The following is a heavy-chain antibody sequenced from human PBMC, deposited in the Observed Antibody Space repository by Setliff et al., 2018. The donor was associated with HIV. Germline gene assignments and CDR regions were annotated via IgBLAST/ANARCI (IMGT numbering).Heavy chain of an antibody. D-gene: IGHD3-10*02. CDR2: INYDESYE. J-gene: IGHJ3*02. V-gene: IGHV3-30*02. CDR1: GFTFSAHG. CDR3: AKVFVFGVDAFDI. Sequence: PGGSLRLSCAASGFTFSAHGMHWVRQAPGKGLKWVAFINYDESYEYYADSVKGRVTISRDNSKNTLYLQMNSLRAEDTAVYYCAKVFVFGVDAFDIWGQGTTVTVSS.